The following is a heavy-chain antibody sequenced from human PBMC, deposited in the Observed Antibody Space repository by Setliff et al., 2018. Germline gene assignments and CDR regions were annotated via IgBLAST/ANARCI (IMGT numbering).Heavy chain of an antibody. CDR2: ISGYTGNT. Sequence: GASVKVSCKASGFSFSNYGITWVRQAPGRGLEWLGWISGYTGNTNSVQKLRGRVTMTTDTSTSTAYLELGSLTTDDTAVYYCARDEASCGGDCYSRGYFDFWGQGTLVT. CDR3: ARDEASCGGDCYSRGYFDF. J-gene: IGHJ4*02. V-gene: IGHV1-18*01. D-gene: IGHD2-21*01. CDR1: GFSFSNYG.